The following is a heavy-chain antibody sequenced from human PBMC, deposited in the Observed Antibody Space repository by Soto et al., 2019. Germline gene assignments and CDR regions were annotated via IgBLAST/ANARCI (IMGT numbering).Heavy chain of an antibody. V-gene: IGHV4-34*01. D-gene: IGHD2-8*02. CDR3: ARDKITGLFDY. Sequence: QVQLQQWGAGLLKPSETLSLTCAVYGGSFSGYYWTWIRQPPGTGLEWIGEINHSGSTNYNPSLKGXVTNSVDTSKNQFSLKLTSVTAADTAVYYCARDKITGLFDYWGQGTLVTVSS. J-gene: IGHJ4*02. CDR1: GGSFSGYY. CDR2: INHSGST.